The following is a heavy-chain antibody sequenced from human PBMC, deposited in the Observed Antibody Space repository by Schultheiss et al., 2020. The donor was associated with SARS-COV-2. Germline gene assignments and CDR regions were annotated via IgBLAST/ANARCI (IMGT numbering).Heavy chain of an antibody. J-gene: IGHJ4*02. CDR1: GGSFSGYY. CDR2: VSHTGVS. CDR3: ARQQYDVLDD. D-gene: IGHD2/OR15-2a*01. V-gene: IGHV4-34*01. Sequence: SETLSLTCAVYGGSFSGYYWSWIRQPPGKGLEWIGEVSHTGVSKNNPSLKSRVSIAVDNSKNQFSLTVNSVTAADTAVYYGARQQYDVLDDWGRGALVTGSS.